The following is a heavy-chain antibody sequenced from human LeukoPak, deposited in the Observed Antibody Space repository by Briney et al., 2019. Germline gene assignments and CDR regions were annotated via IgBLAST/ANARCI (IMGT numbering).Heavy chain of an antibody. CDR3: ASDPDSGGWSTFDN. Sequence: PGGSLRLSCAASGFTVSSNYMSWVRQAPGKGLEWVSVIYSGGSTYYADSVKGRFTISRDNSKNTLYLQMNSLRAEDTAVYYCASDPDSGGWSTFDNWGQGSLVTVSS. CDR1: GFTVSSNY. D-gene: IGHD6-19*01. CDR2: IYSGGST. V-gene: IGHV3-66*01. J-gene: IGHJ4*02.